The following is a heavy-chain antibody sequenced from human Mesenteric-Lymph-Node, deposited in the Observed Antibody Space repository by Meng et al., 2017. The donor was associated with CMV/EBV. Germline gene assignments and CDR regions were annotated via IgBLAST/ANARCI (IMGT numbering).Heavy chain of an antibody. D-gene: IGHD6-19*01. J-gene: IGHJ6*02. CDR2: MSPNSGST. Sequence: ASVKVSCKASGYPFINYDINWVRQATGQGLEWMGWMSPNSGSTGYAQKFQGRVTMTRDTSISTVYMELSSLRSEDTAVYYCAKDGLGEWTVAGADGMDVWGQGTTVTVSS. CDR3: AKDGLGEWTVAGADGMDV. CDR1: GYPFINYD. V-gene: IGHV1-8*01.